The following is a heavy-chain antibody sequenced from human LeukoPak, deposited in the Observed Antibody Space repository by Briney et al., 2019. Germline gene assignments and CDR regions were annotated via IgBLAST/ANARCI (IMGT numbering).Heavy chain of an antibody. CDR2: IIPIFGTA. Sequence: SVKVSCKASGGTFSSYAISWVRQAPGQGLEWMGGIIPIFGTANYAQKFQGRVTMTTDTSTSTAYMELRSLRSDDTAVYYCARDGVYYDSSGNFDYWAREPWSPSPQ. D-gene: IGHD3-22*01. J-gene: IGHJ4*02. CDR1: GGTFSSYA. V-gene: IGHV1-69*05. CDR3: ARDGVYYDSSGNFDY.